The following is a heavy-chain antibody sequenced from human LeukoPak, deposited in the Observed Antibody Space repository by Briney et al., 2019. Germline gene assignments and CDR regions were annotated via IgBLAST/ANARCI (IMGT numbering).Heavy chain of an antibody. V-gene: IGHV4-30-2*01. J-gene: IGHJ4*02. CDR3: ARVRVVAGIYFDY. CDR2: IYHSGST. D-gene: IGHD6-19*01. Sequence: SETLSLTCTVSGGSISSGGYYWSWIRQPPGKGLEWIGYIYHSGSTYYNPSLKSRVTISVDRSKNQFSLKLSSVTAADTAVYYCARVRVVAGIYFDYWGQGTLVTVSS. CDR1: GGSISSGGYY.